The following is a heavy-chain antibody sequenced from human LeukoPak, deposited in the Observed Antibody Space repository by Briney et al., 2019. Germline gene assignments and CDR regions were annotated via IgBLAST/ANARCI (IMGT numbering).Heavy chain of an antibody. D-gene: IGHD3-10*01. CDR3: AKSGYGSGSPINWFDP. V-gene: IGHV3-53*01. CDR2: IYSGGST. J-gene: IGHJ5*02. Sequence: PGESLRLSCAVSGFIVSSNYMSWVRQAPGKGLEWVSVIYSGGSTYYADSVKGRFTISRDNSKNTLYLQMNSLRAEDTAVYYCAKSGYGSGSPINWFDPWGQGTLVTVSS. CDR1: GFIVSSNY.